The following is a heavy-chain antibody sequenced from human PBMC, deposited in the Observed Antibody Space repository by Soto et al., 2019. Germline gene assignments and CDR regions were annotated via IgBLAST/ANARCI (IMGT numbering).Heavy chain of an antibody. D-gene: IGHD3-16*01. CDR3: ARLRRDWGDAFDL. CDR1: GGSFGSSA. V-gene: IGHV1-69*13. CDR2: IIPVFDKA. Sequence: SVKVSCKASGGSFGSSAISWVRQAPAQGLEWMGEIIPVFDKANYAQNFQGRLTITADEPTGTVFMQLSSLRSEDTAVYFCARLRRDWGDAFDLWGLGTLVTVSS. J-gene: IGHJ3*01.